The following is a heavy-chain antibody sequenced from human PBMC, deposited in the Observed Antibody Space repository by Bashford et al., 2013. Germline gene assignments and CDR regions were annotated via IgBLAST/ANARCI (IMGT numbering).Heavy chain of an antibody. CDR2: ISSSGSTI. Sequence: GGPLRLSCAASGFTFSDYYMSWIRQAPGKGLEWVSYISSSGSTIYYADSVKGRFTISRDNSKNTLYLQMNSLRAEDTAVYYCARSYYYGSGLVDYWGQGTLVTVSS. CDR1: GFTFSDYY. D-gene: IGHD3-10*01. V-gene: IGHV3-11*04. CDR3: ARSYYYGSGLVDY. J-gene: IGHJ4*02.